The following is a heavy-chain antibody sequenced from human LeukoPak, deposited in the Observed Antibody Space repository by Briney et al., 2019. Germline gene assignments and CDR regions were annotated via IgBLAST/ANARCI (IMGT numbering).Heavy chain of an antibody. Sequence: GESLKISCKGSGYSFTSYWIGWVRQMPGKGLEWMGVVYPGDSDTRYSPSFQGQVTISADKSITTAYLQWSSLKASDTAMYYCARILQPAERGALDIWGQGTMVTVSS. CDR1: GYSFTSYW. CDR3: ARILQPAERGALDI. V-gene: IGHV5-51*01. CDR2: VYPGDSDT. D-gene: IGHD2-2*01. J-gene: IGHJ3*02.